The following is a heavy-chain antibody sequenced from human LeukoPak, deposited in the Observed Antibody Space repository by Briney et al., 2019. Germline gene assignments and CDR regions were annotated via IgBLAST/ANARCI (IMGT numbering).Heavy chain of an antibody. Sequence: ASVKVSCKASGYTFTSYDINWVRQATGQGLEWMGWMNPNSGNTGYAQKFQGRVTITRNTSISTAYMELSSLRSEDTAVYYCASATTAVTAYDAFDIWGQGTMVTVSS. CDR1: GYTFTSYD. V-gene: IGHV1-8*03. J-gene: IGHJ3*02. CDR2: MNPNSGNT. CDR3: ASATTAVTAYDAFDI. D-gene: IGHD4-23*01.